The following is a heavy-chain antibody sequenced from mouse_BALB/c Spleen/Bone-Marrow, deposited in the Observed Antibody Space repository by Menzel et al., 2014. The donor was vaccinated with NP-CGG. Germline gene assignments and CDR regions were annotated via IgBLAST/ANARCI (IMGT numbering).Heavy chain of an antibody. CDR1: GYTFTRYW. CDR3: VCGNHYLAY. CDR2: INPSTGYT. Sequence: QVQLQQPGAELAKPGASVKMSCKASGYTFTRYWMHWVKQRPGQGLEWIGYINPSTGYTEYNQKFKDKATLTADKSSSTAYMQLSSLTSEDSAVYYCVCGNHYLAYWGQGTLVTVSA. D-gene: IGHD2-1*01. J-gene: IGHJ3*01. V-gene: IGHV1-7*01.